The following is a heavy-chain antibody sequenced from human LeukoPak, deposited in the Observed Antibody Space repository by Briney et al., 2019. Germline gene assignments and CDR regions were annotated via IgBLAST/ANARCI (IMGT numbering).Heavy chain of an antibody. CDR2: IYTSGST. D-gene: IGHD6-6*01. CDR3: ARSQLVLDY. Sequence: SETLSLTCTVSGGSISSGSYYWSWIRQPAGKGLEWIGRIYTSGSTNYNPSLKSRVTISVDTSKNQFSLKLSSVTAADTAVYYCARSQLVLDYWGQGTLVTVSS. J-gene: IGHJ4*02. V-gene: IGHV4-61*02. CDR1: GGSISSGSYY.